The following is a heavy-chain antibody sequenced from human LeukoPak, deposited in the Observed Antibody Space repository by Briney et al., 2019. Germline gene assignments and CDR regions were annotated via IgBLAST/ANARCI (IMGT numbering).Heavy chain of an antibody. Sequence: SETLSLTCAVYGGSFSGYYWSWIRQPPGKGLEWIGEINHSGSTNYNPSLKSRVTISVDTSKNQFSLKLSSVTAADTAVYYCARESRLRRGYSYGYKSGWFDPWGQGTLVTVS. D-gene: IGHD5-18*01. CDR1: GGSFSGYY. CDR3: ARESRLRRGYSYGYKSGWFDP. V-gene: IGHV4-34*01. CDR2: INHSGST. J-gene: IGHJ5*02.